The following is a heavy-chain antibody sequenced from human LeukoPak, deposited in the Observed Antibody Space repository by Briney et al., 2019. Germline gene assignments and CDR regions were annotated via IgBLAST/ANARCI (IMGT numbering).Heavy chain of an antibody. CDR2: IYTSGST. D-gene: IGHD4-11*01. J-gene: IGHJ5*02. Sequence: PSETLSLTCTVSGGSISSYYWSWIRQPAGKGLEWIGRIYTSGSTNYNPSLKSRVTISVDKSKNQFSLKLSSVTAADTAVYYCARDRIVNSNYKGWFDPWVQGTLVTVSS. V-gene: IGHV4-4*07. CDR3: ARDRIVNSNYKGWFDP. CDR1: GGSISSYY.